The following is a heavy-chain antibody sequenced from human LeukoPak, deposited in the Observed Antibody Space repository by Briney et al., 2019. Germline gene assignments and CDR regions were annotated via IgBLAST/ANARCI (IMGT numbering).Heavy chain of an antibody. D-gene: IGHD5-24*01. CDR2: ISYDGSNK. CDR1: GFTFSSYA. CDR3: ARESRDGYNYLDY. Sequence: GGSLRLSCAASGFTFSSYAMHWVRQAPGKGLEWVAVISYDGSNKYYADSVKGRFTISRDNSKNTLYLQMNSLRAEDTAVYYCARESRDGYNYLDYWGQGTLVAVSS. V-gene: IGHV3-30-3*01. J-gene: IGHJ4*02.